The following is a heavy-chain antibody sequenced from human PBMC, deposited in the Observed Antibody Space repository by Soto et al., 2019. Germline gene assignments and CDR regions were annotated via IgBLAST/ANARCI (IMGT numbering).Heavy chain of an antibody. CDR2: IYYSGST. Sequence: PSETLSLTCTVSGGSISSSSYYWGWIRQPPGKGLEWIGSIYYSGSTYYNPSLKSRVTISVDTSKNQFSLKLSSVTAADTAVYYCARQSPHYYYYYGMDVWGQGTTVTVSS. J-gene: IGHJ6*02. CDR1: GGSISSSSYY. CDR3: ARQSPHYYYYYGMDV. V-gene: IGHV4-39*01.